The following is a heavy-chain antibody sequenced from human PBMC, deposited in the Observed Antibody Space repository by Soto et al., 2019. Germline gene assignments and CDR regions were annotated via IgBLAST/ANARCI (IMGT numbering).Heavy chain of an antibody. CDR1: GYTFTSYG. CDR2: INAYNGNT. Sequence: QVQLVQSGAEVKKPGASVKVSCKASGYTFTSYGISWVRQAPGQGLEWMGWINAYNGNTNYAQKLQGRVTMNTDTSTSTAYIELRSLRSDDTAVYYCASDVGYGLIDYWGQGTLVTVSS. D-gene: IGHD5-18*01. V-gene: IGHV1-18*01. J-gene: IGHJ4*02. CDR3: ASDVGYGLIDY.